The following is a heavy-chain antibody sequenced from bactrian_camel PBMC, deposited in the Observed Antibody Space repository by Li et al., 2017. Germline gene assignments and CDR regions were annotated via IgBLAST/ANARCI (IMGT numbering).Heavy chain of an antibody. V-gene: IGHV3S42*01. CDR3: VRDGYGWWLAN. Sequence: VQLVESGGGLVRPGGSLRLSCAVSGFPFSDYAMTWVRQGPGKGLEWVSSLFSDDGSTTYADSVRGRFTISRDNAKNTLYLQMLSLKPEDTAVYYCVRDGYGWWLANWGQGTQVTVS. J-gene: IGHJ4*01. CDR1: GFPFSDYA. CDR2: LFSDDGST. D-gene: IGHD3*01.